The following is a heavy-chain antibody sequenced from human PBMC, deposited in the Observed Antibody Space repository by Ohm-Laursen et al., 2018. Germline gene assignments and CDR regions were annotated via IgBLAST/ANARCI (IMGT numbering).Heavy chain of an antibody. V-gene: IGHV4-31*03. Sequence: TLSLTCSVSGNPISSNDDHWDWIRQHPGKGLEWIGYIYYSGSTYYNPSLKSRVTISVDTSKNQFSLKLSSVTAADTAVYYCARGRYFDYWGQGTLVTVSS. D-gene: IGHD3-16*01. CDR2: IYYSGST. CDR3: ARGRYFDY. CDR1: GNPISSNDDH. J-gene: IGHJ4*02.